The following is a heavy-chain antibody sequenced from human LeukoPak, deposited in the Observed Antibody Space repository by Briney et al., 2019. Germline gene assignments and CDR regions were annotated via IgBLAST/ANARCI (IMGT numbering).Heavy chain of an antibody. CDR3: ARDRHSSAAYGTTGTIDY. V-gene: IGHV3-9*01. J-gene: IGHJ4*02. D-gene: IGHD1-1*01. Sequence: QTGRSLRLSCAASGFTFDDYAMHWVRQAPGKGLEWVSGISWNSGSIGYADSVKGRFTISRDNAKNTLYLQMNSLRAEDTAVYYCARDRHSSAAYGTTGTIDYWGQGTLVTVSS. CDR1: GFTFDDYA. CDR2: ISWNSGSI.